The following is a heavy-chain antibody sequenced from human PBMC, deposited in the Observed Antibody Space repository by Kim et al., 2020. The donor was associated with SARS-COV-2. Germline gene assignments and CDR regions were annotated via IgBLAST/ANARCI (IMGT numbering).Heavy chain of an antibody. V-gene: IGHV1-69*13. D-gene: IGHD3-3*01. J-gene: IGHJ4*02. Sequence: SVKVSCKASGGTFSSYAISWVRQAPGQGLEWMGGIIPIFGTANYAQKFQGRVTITADESTSTAYMELSSLRSEDTAVYYCARDNGLRDFWSGYYRYYFDYWGQGTLVTVSS. CDR1: GGTFSSYA. CDR2: IIPIFGTA. CDR3: ARDNGLRDFWSGYYRYYFDY.